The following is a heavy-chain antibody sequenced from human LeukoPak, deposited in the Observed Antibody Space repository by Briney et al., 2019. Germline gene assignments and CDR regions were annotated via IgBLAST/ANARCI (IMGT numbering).Heavy chain of an antibody. CDR1: GYTFIDYY. D-gene: IGHD6-13*01. CDR2: LNPNSGGT. CDR3: ARDKGKHSWYGLDV. Sequence: GASVRVSCKASGYTFIDYYLQWVRQAPGQGLEWMGWLNPNSGGTSLAQKFQGRVTFTRDTSISTAYMELSRLRSDDTAVYYCARDKGKHSWYGLDVWGQGTTVIVSS. J-gene: IGHJ6*02. V-gene: IGHV1-2*02.